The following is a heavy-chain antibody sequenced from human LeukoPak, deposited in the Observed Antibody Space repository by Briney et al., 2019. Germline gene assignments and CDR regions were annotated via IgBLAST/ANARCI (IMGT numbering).Heavy chain of an antibody. CDR1: GFTFSSYA. CDR3: AKDKSTVGTTTLDY. Sequence: PGGSLRLSCAASGFTFSSYAMSWVRQAPGKGLEWVSGISDTGGSTYYADSVKGRLTISRDNSKNTLYLQMNSLRAEDTAVYHCAKDKSTVGTTTLDYWGQGTLVTVSS. CDR2: ISDTGGST. D-gene: IGHD1-26*01. V-gene: IGHV3-23*01. J-gene: IGHJ4*02.